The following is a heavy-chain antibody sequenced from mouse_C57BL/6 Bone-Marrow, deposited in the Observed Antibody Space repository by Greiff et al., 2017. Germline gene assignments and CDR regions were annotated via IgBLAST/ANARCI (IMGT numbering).Heavy chain of an antibody. J-gene: IGHJ2*01. CDR3: TTVVHY. Sequence: EVMLVESGAELVRPGASVKLSCTASGFNIKDDYMHWVKQRPEQGLEGIGWIDPENGDTEYASKVQGKATITADTSTNTAYLQLSSLTSEDTAVYYCTTVVHYWGQGTTLTVSS. CDR2: IDPENGDT. V-gene: IGHV14-4*01. CDR1: GFNIKDDY. D-gene: IGHD1-1*01.